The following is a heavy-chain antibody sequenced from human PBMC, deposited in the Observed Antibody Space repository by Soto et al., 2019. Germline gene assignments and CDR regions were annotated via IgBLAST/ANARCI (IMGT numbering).Heavy chain of an antibody. CDR1: GFTFSHYF. Sequence: QVQLVDSEGGVVQPGRSLRLSCAVSGFTFSHYFMHWVRQAPGKGLEWVAVMSYDGNSKYYAASVKGRFAISRDDSKTTFYLQMSSLRTEDTAVYYCARARGTYSPFDFRGQGTLVTVSS. CDR2: MSYDGNSK. CDR3: ARARGTYSPFDF. D-gene: IGHD1-26*01. V-gene: IGHV3-30*09. J-gene: IGHJ4*02.